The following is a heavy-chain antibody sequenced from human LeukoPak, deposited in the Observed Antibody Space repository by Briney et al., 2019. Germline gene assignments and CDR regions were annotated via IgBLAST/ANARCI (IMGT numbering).Heavy chain of an antibody. CDR2: ISYDGSNK. CDR3: ASSSSGWYSSGFDY. V-gene: IGHV3-30*04. D-gene: IGHD6-19*01. Sequence: PGRSLRLSCAASGFTFGSYAMHWVRQAPGKGLEWVAVISYDGSNKYYADSVKGRFTISRDNSKNTLYLQMNSLRAEDTAVYYCASSSSGWYSSGFDYWGQGTLVTVSS. CDR1: GFTFGSYA. J-gene: IGHJ4*02.